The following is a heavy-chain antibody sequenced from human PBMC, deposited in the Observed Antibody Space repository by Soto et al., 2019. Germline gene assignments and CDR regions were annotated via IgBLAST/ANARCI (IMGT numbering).Heavy chain of an antibody. Sequence: QVPLVESGGGVVQPGRSLRLSCAASGFTFSSYGMHWVRQAPGKGLEWVAVIWSDGSNKYYVDSLKGRFTISRDNSKSTLYLQMNSLRAEDTAVYYCASDSSIAGRPPVYYFDYWGQGTLVTVSS. J-gene: IGHJ4*02. V-gene: IGHV3-33*01. CDR2: IWSDGSNK. CDR1: GFTFSSYG. D-gene: IGHD6-6*01. CDR3: ASDSSIAGRPPVYYFDY.